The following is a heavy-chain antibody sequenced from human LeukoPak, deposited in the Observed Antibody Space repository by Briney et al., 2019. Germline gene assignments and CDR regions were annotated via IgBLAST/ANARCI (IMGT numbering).Heavy chain of an antibody. CDR1: GFTFSNYW. V-gene: IGHV3-74*01. CDR2: INREGTDT. J-gene: IGHJ6*03. Sequence: PGGSLRLSCAAPGFTFSNYWMQWVRQAPGKGLEWVSRINREGTDTTYAGSVKGRFTISRDNAKDTLFLQVNSLRAEDTAIYYCARGFYPYHYYMDVWGKGTTVTVSS. CDR3: ARGFYPYHYYMDV.